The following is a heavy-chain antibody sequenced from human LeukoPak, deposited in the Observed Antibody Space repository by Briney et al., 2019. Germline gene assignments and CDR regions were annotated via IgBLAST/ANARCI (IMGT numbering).Heavy chain of an antibody. CDR2: ISGSGGST. CDR3: AKDKSVRYSGSFTYGDYFDY. Sequence: GGSLGLSCAASGFTFSSYAMSWVRQAPGKGLEWVSTISGSGGSTYYADSVKGRFTISRDNSKNTLYLQMNSLRAEDTAVYYCAKDKSVRYSGSFTYGDYFDYWGQGTLVTVSS. V-gene: IGHV3-23*01. CDR1: GFTFSSYA. D-gene: IGHD1-26*01. J-gene: IGHJ4*02.